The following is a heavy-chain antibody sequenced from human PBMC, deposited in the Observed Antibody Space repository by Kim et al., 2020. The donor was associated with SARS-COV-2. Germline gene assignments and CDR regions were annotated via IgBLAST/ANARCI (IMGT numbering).Heavy chain of an antibody. CDR3: AKDTGWGEGNAFDI. Sequence: GGSLRLSCAASGFTFDDYAMHWVRQAPGKGLEWVSGISWNSGSIGYADSVKGRFTISRDNAKNSLYLQMNSLRAEDTALYYCAKDTGWGEGNAFDIWGQGTMVTVSS. J-gene: IGHJ3*02. D-gene: IGHD6-19*01. CDR1: GFTFDDYA. V-gene: IGHV3-9*01. CDR2: ISWNSGSI.